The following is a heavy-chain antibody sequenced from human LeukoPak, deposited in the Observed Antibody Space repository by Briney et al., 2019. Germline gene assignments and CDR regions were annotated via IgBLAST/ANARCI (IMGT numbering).Heavy chain of an antibody. D-gene: IGHD4/OR15-4a*01. CDR2: MNPNSGNT. J-gene: IGHJ4*02. CDR1: GYTFTSYD. V-gene: IGHV1-8*01. CDR3: ARSGLWSRELDY. Sequence: ASVKVSCKASGYTFTSYDINWVRQATGQGLEWMGWMNPNSGNTGYAQKFQGRVTMTRITSISTAYMELSSLRSEDTAVYYCARSGLWSRELDYWGQGTLVTVSS.